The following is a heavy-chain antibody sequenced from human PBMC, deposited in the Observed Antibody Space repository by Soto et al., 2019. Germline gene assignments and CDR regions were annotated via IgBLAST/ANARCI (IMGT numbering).Heavy chain of an antibody. J-gene: IGHJ6*02. CDR3: AKYYHGMDV. CDR2: IKQDGSEK. Sequence: EVQLVESGGGLAQPGGSLRLSCAASGFTFSNYWMNWVRQAPGKGLEWVANIKQDGSEKYYVDSVKGRFTISRDNAKNSLYLQMNSLRAEDTAVYYCAKYYHGMDVWGQGTTVTVSS. V-gene: IGHV3-7*01. CDR1: GFTFSNYW.